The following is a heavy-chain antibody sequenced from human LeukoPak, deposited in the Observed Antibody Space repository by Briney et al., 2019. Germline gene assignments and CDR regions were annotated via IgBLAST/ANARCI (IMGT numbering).Heavy chain of an antibody. V-gene: IGHV4-30-2*01. Sequence: SQTLSLTCTVSGGSISSGGYYWSWIRQPPGKGLEWIGYIYHSGSTYYNPSLKSRVTISVDRSKNQFSLKLSSVTAADTAVYYCARAVVAARLSRVDYWGQGTLVTVSS. CDR2: IYHSGST. CDR3: ARAVVAARLSRVDY. CDR1: GGSISSGGYY. D-gene: IGHD2-15*01. J-gene: IGHJ4*02.